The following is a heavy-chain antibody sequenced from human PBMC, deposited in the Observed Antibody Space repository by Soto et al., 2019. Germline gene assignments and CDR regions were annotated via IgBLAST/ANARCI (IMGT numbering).Heavy chain of an antibody. CDR1: GGSFSGYY. V-gene: IGHV4-34*01. J-gene: IGHJ4*02. D-gene: IGHD6-6*01. CDR3: ANPFGSSSDYIDD. CDR2: INHSGST. Sequence: QVQLQQWGAGLLKPSETLSLTCAVYGGSFSGYYWSWIRQPPGKGLEWIGEINHSGSTNYNPSLKSRVTISVDTSKNQFSLKLSSVTAADTTVYYCANPFGSSSDYIDDWGQGTLVTVSS.